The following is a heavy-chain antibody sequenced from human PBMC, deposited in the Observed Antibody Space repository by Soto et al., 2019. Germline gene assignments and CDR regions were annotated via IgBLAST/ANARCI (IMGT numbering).Heavy chain of an antibody. D-gene: IGHD2-2*01. CDR3: ARDGGEVIPAAIGGGYGMDV. V-gene: IGHV3-11*06. CDR2: ISGSNIYT. J-gene: IGHJ6*02. CDR1: GFTFSYYY. Sequence: SGGSLRLSCAASGFTFSYYYMSWIRQAPGKGLEWISYISGSNIYTNYADSVKGRFTISRDNANNSLYLQMDSLRVEDTAVYYCARDGGEVIPAAIGGGYGMDVWGQGTTVTVSS.